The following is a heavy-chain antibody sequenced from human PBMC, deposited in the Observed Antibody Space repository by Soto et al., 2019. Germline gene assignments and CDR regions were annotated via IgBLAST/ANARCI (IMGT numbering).Heavy chain of an antibody. V-gene: IGHV4-39*01. CDR3: ARHRAVAGALDP. J-gene: IGHJ5*02. Sequence: SVTLSLTWTVSGGSSSGSSDYWGCIRQPPGKGLEWIGSIYYSGSTYYNPSLKSRVTISVDTSKNQFSLKLSSVTAADTAVYYCARHRAVAGALDPWGQGTLVTVS. CDR1: GGSSSGSSDY. CDR2: IYYSGST. D-gene: IGHD6-19*01.